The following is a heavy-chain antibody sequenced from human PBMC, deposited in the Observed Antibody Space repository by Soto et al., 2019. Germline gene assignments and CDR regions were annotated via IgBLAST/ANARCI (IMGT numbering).Heavy chain of an antibody. CDR1: GGTFSSYA. J-gene: IGHJ5*02. CDR2: IIPIFGTA. CDR3: AREGVDYDILTGYIFDP. Sequence: SVKVSCKASGGTFSSYAISWVRQAPGQGLEWMGGIIPIFGTANYAQKFQGRVTITADESASTAYMELSSLRSEDTAVYYCAREGVDYDILTGYIFDPWGQGTLVTVSS. D-gene: IGHD3-9*01. V-gene: IGHV1-69*13.